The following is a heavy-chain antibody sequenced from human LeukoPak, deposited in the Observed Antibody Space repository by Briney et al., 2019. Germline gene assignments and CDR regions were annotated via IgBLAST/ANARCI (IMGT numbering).Heavy chain of an antibody. D-gene: IGHD3-22*01. CDR1: GYSFTSYW. V-gene: IGHV5-51*01. CDR2: IYPGDSDT. Sequence: GESLKICCKGSGYSFTSYWIGWVRQMPGKGLGWMGIIYPGDSDTRYSPSFQGQVTISADKSISTAYLQWSSLKASDTAMYYCARQFYYDSSGPHDYYGMDVWGQGTTVTVSS. J-gene: IGHJ6*02. CDR3: ARQFYYDSSGPHDYYGMDV.